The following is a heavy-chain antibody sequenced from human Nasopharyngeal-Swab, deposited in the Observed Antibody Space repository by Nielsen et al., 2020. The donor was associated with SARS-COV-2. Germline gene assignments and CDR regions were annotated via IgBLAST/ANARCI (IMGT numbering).Heavy chain of an antibody. D-gene: IGHD3-10*01. CDR2: LTNDGRHT. J-gene: IGHJ4*02. CDR3: VKHTGNFYGSSDF. CDR1: TFTFSSDA. Sequence: GGSLRLSCVASTFTFSSDAMSWVRQAPGKGLVWVSTLTNDGRHTYHADSLEGRFTISRDNSRNILYLQMSNLRPEDTAVYYCVKHTGNFYGSSDFWGQGTLVTVSS. V-gene: IGHV3-23*01.